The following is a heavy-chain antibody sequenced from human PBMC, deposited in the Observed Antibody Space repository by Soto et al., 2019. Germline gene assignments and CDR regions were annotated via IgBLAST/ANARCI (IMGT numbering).Heavy chain of an antibody. J-gene: IGHJ5*02. CDR2: IIPIFGTA. D-gene: IGHD2-2*02. Sequence: ASVKVSYKASGGTFSSYAFSWVRQAPGQGLEWMGGIIPIFGTANYAQKFQGRVTITADESTSTAYMELSSLRSEDTAVYYCARSYTLSLWPAPNWFDPWGQGTLVTVSS. CDR3: ARSYTLSLWPAPNWFDP. CDR1: GGTFSSYA. V-gene: IGHV1-69*13.